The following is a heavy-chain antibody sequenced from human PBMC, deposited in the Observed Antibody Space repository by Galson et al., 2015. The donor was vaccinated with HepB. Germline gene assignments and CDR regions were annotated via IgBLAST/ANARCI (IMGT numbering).Heavy chain of an antibody. D-gene: IGHD3-10*01. CDR3: ATSSYGSGSYYHPAPYYYYYYGMDV. J-gene: IGHJ6*02. V-gene: IGHV1-69*06. Sequence: SVKVSCKASGGTFSSYAISWVRQAPGQGLEWMGGIIPIFGTANYAQKFQGRVTMTEDTSTDTAYMELSSLRSEDTAVYYCATSSYGSGSYYHPAPYYYYYYGMDVWGQGTTVTVSS. CDR2: IIPIFGTA. CDR1: GGTFSSYA.